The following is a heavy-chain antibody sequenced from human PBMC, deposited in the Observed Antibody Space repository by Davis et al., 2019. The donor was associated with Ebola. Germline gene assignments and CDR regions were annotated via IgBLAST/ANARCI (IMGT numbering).Heavy chain of an antibody. Sequence: MPSETLSLTCTVSGGSISSYYWGWIRQPPGKGLEWIGYIYYTGYTIYNPSLKSRVTISVDTSKNQFSLKLSSVTAADTAVYYCARVYDYYGMDVWGKGTTVTVSS. CDR1: GGSISSYY. V-gene: IGHV4-59*01. CDR3: ARVYDYYGMDV. D-gene: IGHD3-16*01. J-gene: IGHJ6*04. CDR2: IYYTGYT.